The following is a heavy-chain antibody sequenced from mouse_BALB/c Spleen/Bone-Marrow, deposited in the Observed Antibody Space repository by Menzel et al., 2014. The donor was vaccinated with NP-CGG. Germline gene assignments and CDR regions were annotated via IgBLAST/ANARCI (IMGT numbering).Heavy chain of an antibody. CDR3: TRSGERTFAY. CDR1: GYTFTXXX. Sequence: KXSGYTFTXXXINWXKQRTGQGLEWIGEIYPGSGNAYYNEKFKGEATLTADKSSSTXXXXLSSLTSVDSAVXXCTRSGERTFAYWGQGXLVTVST. D-gene: IGHD3-1*01. V-gene: IGHV1-77*01. J-gene: IGHJ3*01. CDR2: IYPGSGNA.